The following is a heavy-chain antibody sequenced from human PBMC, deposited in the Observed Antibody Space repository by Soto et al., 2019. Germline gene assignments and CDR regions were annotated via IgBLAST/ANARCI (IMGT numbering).Heavy chain of an antibody. V-gene: IGHV3-21*01. D-gene: IGHD6-19*01. CDR3: ARVPSSPPGYSSGWYGLVSIDY. Sequence: GGSLRLSCAASGFTFSSYSMNWVRQAPGKGLEWVSSISSSSSYIYYADSVKGRFTISRDNAKNSLYLQMNSLRAEDTAVYYCARVPSSPPGYSSGWYGLVSIDYWGQGTLVTVSS. CDR1: GFTFSSYS. CDR2: ISSSSSYI. J-gene: IGHJ4*02.